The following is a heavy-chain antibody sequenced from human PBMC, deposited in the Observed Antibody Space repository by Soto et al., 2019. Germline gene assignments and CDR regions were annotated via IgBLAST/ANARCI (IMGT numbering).Heavy chain of an antibody. CDR3: AREDHYYDSSGYLYYFDY. CDR2: INPSGGST. D-gene: IGHD3-22*01. J-gene: IGHJ4*02. Sequence: ASVEVCCKASGYGFTSYYVGWLLQAPIQVLEWMGIINPSGGSTSYAQKFQGRFTMTRDTSTSTVYMELSSLRSEDTAVYYCAREDHYYDSSGYLYYFDYWGQGTLVTVSS. CDR1: GYGFTSYY. V-gene: IGHV1-46*01.